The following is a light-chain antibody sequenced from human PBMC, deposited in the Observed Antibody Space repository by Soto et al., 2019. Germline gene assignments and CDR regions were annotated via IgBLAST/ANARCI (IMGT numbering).Light chain of an antibody. J-gene: IGKJ1*01. CDR3: QKYNSAPLT. CDR1: QGISNR. Sequence: DIQMTQSPSSLSASVGDRVTITCRASQGISNRLAWWQQKPGKVPKLLIYAASTLQSGVPSRFSGSGSGTDFTLTISSRQPGDVASYYCQKYNSAPLTFGQGTKVEIK. CDR2: AAS. V-gene: IGKV1-27*01.